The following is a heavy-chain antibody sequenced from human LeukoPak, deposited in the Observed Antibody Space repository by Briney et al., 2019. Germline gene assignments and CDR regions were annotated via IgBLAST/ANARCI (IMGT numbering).Heavy chain of an antibody. CDR2: INHSGST. CDR3: RARLLQPRNSDAFDI. Sequence: SETLSLTCAVYGGSFSGYCWSWIRQPPGKGLEWIGEINHSGSTNYNPSLKSRVTISVDTSKNQFSLKLSSVTAADTAVYYCRARLLQPRNSDAFDIWGQGTMVTVSS. V-gene: IGHV4-34*01. CDR1: GGSFSGYC. D-gene: IGHD1-14*01. J-gene: IGHJ3*02.